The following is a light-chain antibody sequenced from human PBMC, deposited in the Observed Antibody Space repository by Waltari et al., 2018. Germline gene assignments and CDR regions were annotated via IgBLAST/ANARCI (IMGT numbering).Light chain of an antibody. CDR3: QQYDNSLGT. V-gene: IGKV3-15*01. Sequence: EIVMTQSPATLSVFPGERATLSCRASQSIRSNLAWYQHKPGQAPRLLIYGASTRATGIPARFSGSGSGTDFTLTISSLQSEDFAVYFCQQYDNSLGTFGQGTKVEIK. CDR1: QSIRSN. J-gene: IGKJ1*01. CDR2: GAS.